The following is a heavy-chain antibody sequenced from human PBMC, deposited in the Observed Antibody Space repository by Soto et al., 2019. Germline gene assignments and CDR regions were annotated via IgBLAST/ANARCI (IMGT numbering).Heavy chain of an antibody. Sequence: QVQLVQSGTEVKKPGASVKASCKASGYTFTSYYMHWVRQAPGQGLEWMGIINPRTGATSYAQKFQGRVTMTRDTSTSTVYMELSSLRSEDTAVYYCANNYYGSGPFDYWGQGTLVIVSS. CDR2: INPRTGAT. V-gene: IGHV1-46*01. D-gene: IGHD3-10*01. J-gene: IGHJ4*02. CDR3: ANNYYGSGPFDY. CDR1: GYTFTSYY.